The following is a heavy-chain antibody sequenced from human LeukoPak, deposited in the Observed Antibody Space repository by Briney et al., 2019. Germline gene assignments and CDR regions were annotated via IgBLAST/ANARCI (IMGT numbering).Heavy chain of an antibody. CDR2: INQDGGEK. D-gene: IGHD2-2*01. J-gene: IGHJ4*02. V-gene: IGHV3-7*01. CDR3: ATGRSCTTCYLPDY. CDR1: GFTFSSYW. Sequence: PGGSLRLSCAASGFTFSSYWMSWVRQAPGKGLEWVANINQDGGEKYYVDSVKGRFTISRDNAENSLYLQVNSLRAEDTAVYHCATGRSCTTCYLPDYWGQGTLVTVSS.